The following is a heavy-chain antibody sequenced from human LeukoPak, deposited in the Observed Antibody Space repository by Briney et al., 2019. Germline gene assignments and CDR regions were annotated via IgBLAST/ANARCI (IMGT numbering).Heavy chain of an antibody. J-gene: IGHJ4*02. CDR3: ARDWFESYIHNFDY. Sequence: GGSLRLSCAASGFTFSSYSMNWVRQAPGKGLEWVSYISSSSSTIYYADSVKGRFTISRDNAKNSLYLQMNSLRAEDTAVYYCARDWFESYIHNFDYWGQGTLVTVSS. CDR2: ISSSSSTI. D-gene: IGHD1-26*01. V-gene: IGHV3-48*01. CDR1: GFTFSSYS.